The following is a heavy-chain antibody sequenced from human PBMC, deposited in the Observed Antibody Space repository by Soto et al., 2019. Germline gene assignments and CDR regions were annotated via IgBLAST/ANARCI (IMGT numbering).Heavy chain of an antibody. J-gene: IGHJ6*02. CDR2: ISSSGSTI. CDR3: AREDTMFFGVVPLYGMDV. D-gene: IGHD3-3*01. V-gene: IGHV3-11*01. CDR1: GFTFSDYY. Sequence: GGSLRLSCAASGFTFSDYYMSWIRQAPGKGLEWVSYISSSGSTIYYADSVKGRFTISRDNAKNSLYLQMNSLRAEDTAVYYCAREDTMFFGVVPLYGMDVCGQVTTVTVSS.